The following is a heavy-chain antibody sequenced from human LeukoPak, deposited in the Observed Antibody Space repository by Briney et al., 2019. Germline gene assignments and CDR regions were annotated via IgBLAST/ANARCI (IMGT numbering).Heavy chain of an antibody. CDR1: GGSISSYY. D-gene: IGHD2-15*01. CDR3: ARQGSWFDP. CDR2: IYYSGSS. Sequence: SETLSLTCTVSGGSISSYYWSWLRQPPGKGLEWIGYIYYSGSSNYNPSLKSRVTISLDTSKNQFSLKLSSVTAADTAVYYCARQGSWFDPWGQGTLVTVSS. J-gene: IGHJ5*02. V-gene: IGHV4-59*08.